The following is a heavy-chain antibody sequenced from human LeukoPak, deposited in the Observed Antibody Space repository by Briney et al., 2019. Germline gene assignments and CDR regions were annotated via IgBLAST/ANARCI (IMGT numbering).Heavy chain of an antibody. V-gene: IGHV4-61*02. CDR2: IYTSGST. CDR1: GGSISSGSYY. D-gene: IGHD3-10*01. J-gene: IGHJ4*02. CDR3: ARESITMVRGVIIKALDY. Sequence: PSETLSLTCTVSGGSISSGSYYWSWIRQPAGKGLEWIGRIYTSGSTNYNPSLKSRVTISVDTSKNQFSLKLSSVTAADTAVYYCARESITMVRGVIIKALDYWGQGTLVTVSS.